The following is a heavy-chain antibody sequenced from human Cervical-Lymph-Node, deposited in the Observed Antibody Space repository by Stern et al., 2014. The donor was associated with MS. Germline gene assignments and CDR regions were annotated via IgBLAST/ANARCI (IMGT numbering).Heavy chain of an antibody. CDR2: IIPIFGSA. CDR1: GGTFSSYA. J-gene: IGHJ6*02. CDR3: ARDRYCRGGSCYSHYYYGLDV. V-gene: IGHV1-69*01. Sequence: QMQLVQSGAEVKKPGSSVKVSCKASGGTFSSYAISWVRQAPGQGLEWMGGIIPIFGSANYAQKFQGRVTISADGSTSTAYMELRSLRSEDTAVYYCARDRYCRGGSCYSHYYYGLDVWGQGTTVTVSS. D-gene: IGHD2-15*01.